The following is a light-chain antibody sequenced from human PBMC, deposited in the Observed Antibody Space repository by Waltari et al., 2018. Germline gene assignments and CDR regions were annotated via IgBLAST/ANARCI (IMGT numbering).Light chain of an antibody. J-gene: IGKJ1*01. CDR1: QSVSRA. CDR3: QHYVRSPAT. V-gene: IGKV3-20*01. CDR2: DAS. Sequence: EIVLTQSPGPLSLSPGARAPLSGRASQSVSRALAWYQRKPGQAPRLLIDDASRRATGSPNRFSGSVSGTDFSLTITGLEPEDFAVYYCQHYVRSPATFGQGTKVEI.